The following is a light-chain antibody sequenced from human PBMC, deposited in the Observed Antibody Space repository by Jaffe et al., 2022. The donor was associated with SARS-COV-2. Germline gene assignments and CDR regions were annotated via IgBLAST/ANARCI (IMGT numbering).Light chain of an antibody. CDR3: QHYGGSPLIT. CDR2: LES. J-gene: IGKJ5*01. Sequence: EIVLTQSPGTLSLSPGERATLSCRASENVRGGHLAWYQQKPGQAPRLLIYLESSRATGIPDRFSGSGSGTDFTLIISRLESEDSAVYYCQHYGGSPLITFGQGTRLEIK. CDR1: ENVRGGH. V-gene: IGKV3-20*01.